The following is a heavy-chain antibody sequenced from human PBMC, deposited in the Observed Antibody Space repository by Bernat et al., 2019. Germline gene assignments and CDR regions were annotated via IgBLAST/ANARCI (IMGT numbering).Heavy chain of an antibody. V-gene: IGHV1-18*01. CDR3: ARDGTAGAAGTFDYYGMDV. CDR2: IRGYNGKT. Sequence: QVQLVQSGAEVKKPGASVKVSCKASGYTFTSNGISWVRQAPGHGLEWMGWIRGYNGKTNYAQKLQGRVPRTTDTSTRTAYMGLRSLRSDDAAVYYCARDGTAGAAGTFDYYGMDVWGRGTTVTVSS. D-gene: IGHD6-13*01. CDR1: GYTFTSNG. J-gene: IGHJ6*02.